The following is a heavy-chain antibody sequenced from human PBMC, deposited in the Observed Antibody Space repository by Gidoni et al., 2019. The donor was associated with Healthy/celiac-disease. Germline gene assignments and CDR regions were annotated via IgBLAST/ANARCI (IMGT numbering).Heavy chain of an antibody. J-gene: IGHJ6*02. Sequence: EVQLVESGGGLVKPGGSLRLSCAASGFTFSSYSMNWVRQAPGKGLEWVSSISSSSSYIYYADSVKGRFTISRDNAKNSLYLQMNSLRAEDTAVYYCARELRYCSSTSCPEVSPYYYYYGMDVWGQGTTVTVSS. V-gene: IGHV3-21*06. D-gene: IGHD2-2*01. CDR3: ARELRYCSSTSCPEVSPYYYYYGMDV. CDR2: ISSSSSYI. CDR1: GFTFSSYS.